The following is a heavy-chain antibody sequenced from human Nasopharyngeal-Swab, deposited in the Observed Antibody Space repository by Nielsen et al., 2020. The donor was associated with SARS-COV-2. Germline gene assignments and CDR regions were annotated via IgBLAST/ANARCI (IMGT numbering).Heavy chain of an antibody. CDR3: ARDAYYDFWGDYSYGLDA. D-gene: IGHD3-3*01. J-gene: IGHJ6*02. CDR2: IYHSGST. Sequence: SETLSLTCSVSGCSISSNYYWGWIRQPPGKGLEWIGNIYHSGSTNYNPSLKSRVTISVDTSKNQFSLKLNSVTAADTAVYYCARDAYYDFWGDYSYGLDAWGHGATVTVSS. V-gene: IGHV4-38-2*02. CDR1: GCSISSNYY.